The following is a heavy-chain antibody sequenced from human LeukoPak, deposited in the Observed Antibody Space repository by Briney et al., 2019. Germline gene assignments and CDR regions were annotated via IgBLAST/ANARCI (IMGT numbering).Heavy chain of an antibody. V-gene: IGHV4-34*01. CDR3: ARRGCGGDCYSSYFDY. J-gene: IGHJ4*02. Sequence: KPSETLSLTCAVYGVSFSGYYWTWIRQSPGKGLEWIGEINHSGSTNYNPSLKSRVTISVDTSKNQFSLKLYAVTAADTAVYYCARRGCGGDCYSSYFDYWGQGTLVIVSS. CDR1: GVSFSGYY. CDR2: INHSGST. D-gene: IGHD2-21*02.